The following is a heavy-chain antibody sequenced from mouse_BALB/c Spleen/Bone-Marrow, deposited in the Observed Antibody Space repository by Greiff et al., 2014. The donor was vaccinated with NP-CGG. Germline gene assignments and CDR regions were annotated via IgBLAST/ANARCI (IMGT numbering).Heavy chain of an antibody. CDR1: GDSITRGY. Sequence: EVQLMESGPSLVKPSQTLSLTCSVTGDSITRGYWNWIRKFPGNKLEYMGYITYSANTYYNPSLKSRLSITRDTSKNQYYLQLNSVTTEDTATYYCATGYYFDYWGQGTTLTVSS. V-gene: IGHV3-8*02. D-gene: IGHD4-1*01. CDR3: ATGYYFDY. CDR2: ITYSANT. J-gene: IGHJ2*01.